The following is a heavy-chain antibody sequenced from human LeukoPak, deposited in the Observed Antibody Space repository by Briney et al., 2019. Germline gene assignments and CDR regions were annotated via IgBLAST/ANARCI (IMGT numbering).Heavy chain of an antibody. D-gene: IGHD3-3*01. CDR3: ASGVVIKTTSDY. Sequence: ASVKVSCKASGYTFTGYYIHWVRQAPGQGLEWMGWINPNSGDTNYAQKFQGRVTMTRDTSISTAYMEVSRLRFDDTAVYYCASGVVIKTTSDYWGQGTLVTVSS. V-gene: IGHV1-2*02. J-gene: IGHJ4*02. CDR2: INPNSGDT. CDR1: GYTFTGYY.